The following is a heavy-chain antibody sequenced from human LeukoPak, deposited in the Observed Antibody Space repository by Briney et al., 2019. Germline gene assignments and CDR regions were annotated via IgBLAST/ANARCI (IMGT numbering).Heavy chain of an antibody. Sequence: NPSETLSLTCTVSGGSISSSSYYWSWIRQPPGKGLEWIGYIYYSGSTNYNPSLKSRVTISVDTSKNQFSLKLSSVTAADTAVYYCARGDGVIYYYYYMDVWGKGTTVIVSS. D-gene: IGHD5-24*01. CDR2: IYYSGST. CDR3: ARGDGVIYYYYYMDV. V-gene: IGHV4-61*05. J-gene: IGHJ6*03. CDR1: GGSISSSSYY.